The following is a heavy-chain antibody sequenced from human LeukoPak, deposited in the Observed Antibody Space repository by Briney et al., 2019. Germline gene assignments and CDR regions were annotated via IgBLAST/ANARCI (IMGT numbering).Heavy chain of an antibody. CDR1: GGSISSHY. Sequence: KPSETLSLTCTVSGGSISSHYWSWIRQPPGKGLEWIGYIYYSGSTNYNPSLKSRVTISVDTSKNQFSLKLSSVTAADTAVYYCARDYYDSRGEAFDIWGQGTMVTVSS. D-gene: IGHD3-22*01. CDR3: ARDYYDSRGEAFDI. V-gene: IGHV4-59*11. CDR2: IYYSGST. J-gene: IGHJ3*02.